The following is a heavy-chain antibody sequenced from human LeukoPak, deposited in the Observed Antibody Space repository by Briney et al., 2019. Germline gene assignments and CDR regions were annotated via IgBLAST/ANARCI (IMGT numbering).Heavy chain of an antibody. Sequence: SQTLSLTCTVSGGSISSGDYYWSWIRQPPGKGLEWIGYIYTSGSTNYNPSLKSRVTISVDTSKNQFSLKLSSVTAADTAVYYCARLSQDYYGMDVWGQGTTVTVSS. CDR2: IYTSGST. V-gene: IGHV4-61*09. D-gene: IGHD3-16*02. CDR1: GGSISSGDYY. CDR3: ARLSQDYYGMDV. J-gene: IGHJ6*02.